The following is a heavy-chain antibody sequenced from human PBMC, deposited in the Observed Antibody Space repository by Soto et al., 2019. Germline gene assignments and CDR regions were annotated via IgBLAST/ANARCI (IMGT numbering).Heavy chain of an antibody. Sequence: QVQLVQSGAEVKKPGSSVKVSCKASGGTFSSYAISWVRQAPGQGLEWMGGIIPIFGTVNYAQKFQGRVTITADESTSTASMELRSLSSEATAVYYCARESRYCSGGSCYFLPGIDYWGQGTLVTVSS. CDR2: IIPIFGTV. CDR1: GGTFSSYA. V-gene: IGHV1-69*12. CDR3: ARESRYCSGGSCYFLPGIDY. J-gene: IGHJ4*02. D-gene: IGHD2-15*01.